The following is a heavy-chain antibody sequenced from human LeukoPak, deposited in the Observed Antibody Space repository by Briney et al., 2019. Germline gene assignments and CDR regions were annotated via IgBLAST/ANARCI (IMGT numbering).Heavy chain of an antibody. CDR3: ARVVGAPYFDY. CDR2: IYYSGST. D-gene: IGHD1-26*01. Sequence: PSEILSLTCTVSGGSISSYYWSWIRQPPGKGLEWIGYIYYSGSTNYNPSLKSRVTISVDTSKNQFSLKLSSVTAADTAVYYCARVVGAPYFDYWGQGTLVTVSS. J-gene: IGHJ4*02. V-gene: IGHV4-59*01. CDR1: GGSISSYY.